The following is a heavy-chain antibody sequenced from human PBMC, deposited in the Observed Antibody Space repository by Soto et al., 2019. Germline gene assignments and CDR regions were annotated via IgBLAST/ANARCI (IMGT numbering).Heavy chain of an antibody. D-gene: IGHD6-6*01. CDR3: AREFSNSPEAFDS. CDR2: IYYTGNT. Sequence: LSLTCTVSGGSVNSVYYYWSWIRQPPGRGLEWIGYIYYTGNTNYNPSLKSRVTISVDTSRNHFSLKLSSVTAADTAVYYCAREFSNSPEAFDSWGQGSLVTVCS. J-gene: IGHJ4*02. V-gene: IGHV4-61*03. CDR1: GGSVNSVYYY.